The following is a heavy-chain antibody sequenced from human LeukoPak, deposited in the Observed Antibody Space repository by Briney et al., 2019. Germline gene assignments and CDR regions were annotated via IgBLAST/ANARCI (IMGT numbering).Heavy chain of an antibody. CDR2: INPNSGGT. CDR3: ALNDYGDGLGY. CDR1: GYTFTVYY. Sequence: ASVQASFQASGYTFTVYYIHWVRQAPGQGLEWMGWINPNSGGTNYAQRFQGRVTMTRDTSFSTAYMELSRLRSDDTAVYYCALNDYGDGLGYWGQGTLVTVFS. D-gene: IGHD4-17*01. V-gene: IGHV1-2*02. J-gene: IGHJ4*02.